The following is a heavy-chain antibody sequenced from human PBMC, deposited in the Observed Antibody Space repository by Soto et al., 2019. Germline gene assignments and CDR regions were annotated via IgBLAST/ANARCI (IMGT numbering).Heavy chain of an antibody. CDR2: IYYSGST. CDR3: AREWLLNWFDP. V-gene: IGHV4-39*02. D-gene: IGHD3-22*01. CDR1: GGSISSSSYY. J-gene: IGHJ5*02. Sequence: PSETLSLTCTVSGGSISSSSYYWGWIRQPPGKGLEWIGSIYYSGSTYYNPSLKSRVTISVDTSKNQFSLKLSSVTAADTAVYYCAREWLLNWFDPWGQGTLVTVS.